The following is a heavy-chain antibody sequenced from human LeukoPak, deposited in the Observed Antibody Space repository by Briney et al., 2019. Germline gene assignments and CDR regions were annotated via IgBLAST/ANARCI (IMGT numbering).Heavy chain of an antibody. CDR3: ARQIYGDLYYFDY. J-gene: IGHJ4*02. Sequence: SETLSLTCTVSGGSISSGDYYWRWIRQPPGKGLEWIGYIYYSGSSYYIPSLKSRVTMSVDTSKNQFSLRLSSVTAADTAVYYCARQIYGDLYYFDYWGQGTLVTVSS. CDR1: GGSISSGDYY. D-gene: IGHD4-17*01. CDR2: IYYSGSS. V-gene: IGHV4-30-4*01.